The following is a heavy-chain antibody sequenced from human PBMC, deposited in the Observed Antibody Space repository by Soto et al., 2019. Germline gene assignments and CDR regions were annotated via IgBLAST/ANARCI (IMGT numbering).Heavy chain of an antibody. CDR3: ARVRPDIALYYFDY. Sequence: ASVKVSCKASGYTFTSYGISWVRQAPGQGLEWMGWISAYNGNTNYAQKLQGRVTMTTDTSTSTAYMELRSLRSDDTAVYYCARVRPDIALYYFDYWGQGTLVTVSS. J-gene: IGHJ4*02. D-gene: IGHD2-15*01. CDR1: GYTFTSYG. CDR2: ISAYNGNT. V-gene: IGHV1-18*01.